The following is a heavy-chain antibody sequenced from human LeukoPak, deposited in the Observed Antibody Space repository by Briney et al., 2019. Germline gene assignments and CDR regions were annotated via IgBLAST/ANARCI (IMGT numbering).Heavy chain of an antibody. CDR1: GGTFSCYA. CDR2: IIPISGTA. CDR3: GAMGQGLDAFDI. J-gene: IGHJ3*02. V-gene: IGHV1-69*05. Sequence: ASVKVSCKASGGTFSCYAISWVRQAPGQGLEWMGRIIPISGTANYAQKLQGRVTMTTDTSTSTAYMELRSLRSDDTAVYYCGAMGQGLDAFDIWGQGTMVTVSS. D-gene: IGHD3-10*01.